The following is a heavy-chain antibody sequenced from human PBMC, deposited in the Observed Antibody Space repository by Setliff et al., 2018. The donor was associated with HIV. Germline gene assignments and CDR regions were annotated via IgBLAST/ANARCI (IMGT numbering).Heavy chain of an antibody. CDR2: ISGYNGNT. CDR3: ARDPRSGYDSDTAMVTVYYYYMDV. Sequence: ASVKVSCKASGNTLRNNAIGWVRQAPGQGLEWVGYISGYNGNTKYAQNVQGRVTMTTDTSTSTAYMELRSLRYDDTAVYYCARDPRSGYDSDTAMVTVYYYYMDVWGKGTTVTVSS. V-gene: IGHV1-18*01. D-gene: IGHD5-18*01. J-gene: IGHJ6*03. CDR1: GNTLRNNA.